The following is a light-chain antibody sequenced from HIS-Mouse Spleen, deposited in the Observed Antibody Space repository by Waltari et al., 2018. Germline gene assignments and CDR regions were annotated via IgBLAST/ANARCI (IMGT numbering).Light chain of an antibody. CDR1: SSDVGGYNY. J-gene: IGLJ2*01. Sequence: QSALTQPASVSGSPGQSITISCTGTSSDVGGYNYVSWYQQHPGKAPKLMIYDVSNRPSGVCNRFSGSKSGNPASLTISGLQAEDEADYYCSSYTSSSTLVFGGGTKLTVL. CDR2: DVS. CDR3: SSYTSSSTLV. V-gene: IGLV2-14*03.